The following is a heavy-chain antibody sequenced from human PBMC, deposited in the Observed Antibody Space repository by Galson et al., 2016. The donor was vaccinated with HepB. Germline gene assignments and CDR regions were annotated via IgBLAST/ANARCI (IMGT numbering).Heavy chain of an antibody. V-gene: IGHV3-23*01. D-gene: IGHD3-16*01. CDR1: GFSFSNSG. J-gene: IGHJ4*02. CDR2: ITRSGGAT. CDR3: GKHGGFDY. Sequence: SLRLSCAAAGFSFSNSGMSWVRQAPGRGLERVSGITRSGGATHYADFVKGRFTISRDNSKNTLYLYMNNLTAGDTAIYYCGKHGGFDYWGQGALVTVSS.